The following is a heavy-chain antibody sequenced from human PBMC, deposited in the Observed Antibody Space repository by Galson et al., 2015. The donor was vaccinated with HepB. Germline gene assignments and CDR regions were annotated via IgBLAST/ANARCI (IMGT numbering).Heavy chain of an antibody. V-gene: IGHV3-21*01. CDR1: GFTFSSYG. CDR3: ASGLGNFWSGYSPFDY. CDR2: ISSSSSYI. Sequence: SLRLSCAASGFTFSSYGMHWVRQAPGKGLEWVSSISSSSSYIDYADSVKGRFTISRDNAKNSLYLQMNSLRAEDTAVYYCASGLGNFWSGYSPFDYWGQGTLVTVSS. J-gene: IGHJ4*02. D-gene: IGHD3-3*01.